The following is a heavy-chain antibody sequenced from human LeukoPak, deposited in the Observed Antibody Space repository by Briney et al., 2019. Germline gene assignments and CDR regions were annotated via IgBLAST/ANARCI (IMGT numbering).Heavy chain of an antibody. D-gene: IGHD1/OR15-1a*01. CDR3: AKASPPSGTTPRGDY. J-gene: IGHJ4*02. V-gene: IGHV3-23*01. CDR2: ISGSGGST. CDR1: GFTFNNFA. Sequence: GGSLRLSCAASGFTFNNFAMSWVRQAPGKGLEWVSAISGSGGSTYYAGSVKGRFTISRDNSKNTLYLQMNSLRAEDTAVYYCAKASPPSGTTPRGDYWGQGTLVTVSS.